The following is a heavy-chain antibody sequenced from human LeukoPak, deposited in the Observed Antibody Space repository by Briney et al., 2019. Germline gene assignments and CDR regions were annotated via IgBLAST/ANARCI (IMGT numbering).Heavy chain of an antibody. CDR1: GFTFSSSA. J-gene: IGHJ3*02. CDR3: AKAYYDSSGYDAFDI. D-gene: IGHD3-22*01. V-gene: IGHV3-23*01. CDR2: ISGSGGST. Sequence: GGSLRLSSAASGFTFSSSAMSSVRQAPGKGLGWVSAISGSGGSTYYADSVKGRCTISRDNSKNTLYLQMNSLRAEDTAVYYCAKAYYDSSGYDAFDIWGQGTMVTVSS.